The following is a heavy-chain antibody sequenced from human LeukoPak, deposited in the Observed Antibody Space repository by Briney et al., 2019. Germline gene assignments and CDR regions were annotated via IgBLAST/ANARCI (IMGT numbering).Heavy chain of an antibody. CDR1: GFTVSNNF. J-gene: IGHJ4*02. D-gene: IGHD5-12*01. CDR2: IYSGGST. V-gene: IGHV3-53*01. CDR3: ARSAGIEATIVLGY. Sequence: GGSLRLSCAPSGFTVSNNFMSWVRQAPGKGLEWVSLIYSGGSTYYADSVKGGFAISRDTSKNTLYLQMNSLRAEDTAVYYCARSAGIEATIVLGYWGQGTLVTVSS.